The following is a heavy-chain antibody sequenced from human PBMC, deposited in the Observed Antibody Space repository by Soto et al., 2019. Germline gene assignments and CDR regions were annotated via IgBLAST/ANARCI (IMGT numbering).Heavy chain of an antibody. CDR1: GGSISSGGYS. V-gene: IGHV4-30-2*01. D-gene: IGHD5-18*01. CDR3: ARRYSYGYFDY. J-gene: IGHJ4*02. Sequence: SETLSLTCAVSGGSISSGGYSWSWIRQPPGKDLEWIGYIYHSGSTYYNPSLKSRVTISVDRSKNQFSLKLSSVTAADTAVYYCARRYSYGYFDYWGQGTLVTVS. CDR2: IYHSGST.